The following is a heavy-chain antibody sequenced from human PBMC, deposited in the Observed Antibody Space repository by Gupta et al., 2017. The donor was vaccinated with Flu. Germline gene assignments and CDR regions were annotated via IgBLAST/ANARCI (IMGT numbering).Heavy chain of an antibody. CDR2: IYYSGST. CDR1: GGSISSSSYY. V-gene: IGHV4-39*01. J-gene: IGHJ5*02. D-gene: IGHD2-8*01. Sequence: QLQLQESGPGLVKPSETLSLTCTVSGGSISSSSYYWGWIRQPPGKGLEWIGSIYYSGSTYYNPSLKSRVTISVDTSKNQFSLKLSSVTAADTAVYYCARQGRSTVYANDWFDPWGQGTLVTVSS. CDR3: ARQGRSTVYANDWFDP.